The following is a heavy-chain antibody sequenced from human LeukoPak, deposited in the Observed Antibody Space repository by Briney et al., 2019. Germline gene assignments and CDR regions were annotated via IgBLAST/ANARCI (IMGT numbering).Heavy chain of an antibody. Sequence: GGSLRLSCAASGFTFSSYWMTWVRQAPGKGLEWVASMKQDGSEKHYVDSVKGRFTISRDNAKNSLFLQLNSLRDEDTAVYYCARSVGLYYYNRSGYFDYWGQGTLVTVSS. V-gene: IGHV3-7*01. CDR1: GFTFSSYW. J-gene: IGHJ4*02. CDR3: ARSVGLYYYNRSGYFDY. CDR2: MKQDGSEK. D-gene: IGHD3-22*01.